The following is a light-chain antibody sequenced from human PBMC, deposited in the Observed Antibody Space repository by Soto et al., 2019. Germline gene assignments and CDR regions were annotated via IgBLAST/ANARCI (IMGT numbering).Light chain of an antibody. CDR2: DAS. J-gene: IGKJ4*01. CDR1: QSINSY. V-gene: IGKV3-11*01. CDR3: LQRSKWPLT. Sequence: EIVLTQSPATLSLSPGDRATLSCRASQSINSYLAWYQQKPGQAPRLLIYDASNMATGIPAMFSGSGSGTDFTLTISSLEPEDFAIYYCLQRSKWPLTFGGGTKVE.